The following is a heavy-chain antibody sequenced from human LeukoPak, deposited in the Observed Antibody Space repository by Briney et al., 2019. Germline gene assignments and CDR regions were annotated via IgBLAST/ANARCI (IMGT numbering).Heavy chain of an antibody. V-gene: IGHV4-59*11. CDR1: GGTIRTLY. J-gene: IGHJ4*02. D-gene: IGHD2/OR15-2a*01. CDR2: FYHTGST. Sequence: SETLSLTCTVSGGTIRTLYWSWIRQTPGKGLEWIGYFYHTGSTNYNPSLKSRVIMSLDTSESQFSLKLSSVTAADTAVYYCAGGNHHTTGPYYFDYWGQGTLVTVSS. CDR3: AGGNHHTTGPYYFDY.